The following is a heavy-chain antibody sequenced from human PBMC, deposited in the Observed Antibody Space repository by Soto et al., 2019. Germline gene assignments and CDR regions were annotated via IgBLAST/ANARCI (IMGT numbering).Heavy chain of an antibody. CDR2: IYYSGST. Sequence: SETLSLTCTVSGGSISSGGYYWSWIRQHPGKGLEWIGYIYYSGSTYYNPSLKSRVTISVDTSKNQFSLKLSSVTAADTDVYYCAREGYCSGGSCYRFDPWGQGTLVTVSS. J-gene: IGHJ5*02. CDR3: AREGYCSGGSCYRFDP. D-gene: IGHD2-15*01. CDR1: GGSISSGGYY. V-gene: IGHV4-31*03.